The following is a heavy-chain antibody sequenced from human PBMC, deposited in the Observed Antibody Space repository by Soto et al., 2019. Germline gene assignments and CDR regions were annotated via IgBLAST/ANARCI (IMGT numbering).Heavy chain of an antibody. CDR3: ARHIYDSSGYYYGYYYYGMDV. J-gene: IGHJ6*02. Sequence: SETLSLTCTVSGGSIGRSSYYWGWIRQPPGKGLEWIGSIYYSGSTYYNPSLKSRVTISVDTSKNQFSLKLSSVTAADTAVYYCARHIYDSSGYYYGYYYYGMDVWGQGTRVT. CDR2: IYYSGST. D-gene: IGHD3-22*01. V-gene: IGHV4-39*01. CDR1: GGSIGRSSYY.